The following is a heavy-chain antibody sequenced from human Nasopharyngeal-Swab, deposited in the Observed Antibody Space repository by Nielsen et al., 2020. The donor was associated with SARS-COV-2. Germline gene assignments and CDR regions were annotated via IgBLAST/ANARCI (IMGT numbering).Heavy chain of an antibody. V-gene: IGHV4-39*01. D-gene: IGHD6-13*01. J-gene: IGHJ4*02. CDR3: VRQGFGSRVDY. CDR2: AYFSGNFGNT. CDR1: GGSITSSSYS. Sequence: SETLSLTCSVSGGSITSSSYSWGWIRQPPGKGLEWIGNAYFSGNFGNTYYNPSLKSRLTISLDTSKNQFSLRLSSVTAADTAVYYCVRQGFGSRVDYWGQGTLVTVSS.